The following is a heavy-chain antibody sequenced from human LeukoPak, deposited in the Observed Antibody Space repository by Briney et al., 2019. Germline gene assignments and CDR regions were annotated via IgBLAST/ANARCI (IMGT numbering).Heavy chain of an antibody. CDR2: IIAYNGNT. V-gene: IGHV1-18*01. Sequence: ASVKVSCKASGYTFTSYGVSWVRQAPGQGLEWMGWIIAYNGNTNYAQNLQGRVTMTTDTSTTTAYLELRSLRSDDTAVYYCARGAYCGGDCSSSDAFDIWGQGTMVTVSS. CDR1: GYTFTSYG. J-gene: IGHJ3*02. CDR3: ARGAYCGGDCSSSDAFDI. D-gene: IGHD2-21*01.